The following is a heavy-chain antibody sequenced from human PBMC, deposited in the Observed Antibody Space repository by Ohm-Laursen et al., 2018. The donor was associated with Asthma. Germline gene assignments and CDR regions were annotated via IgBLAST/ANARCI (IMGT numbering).Heavy chain of an antibody. CDR3: ARDYGMDV. V-gene: IGHV1-8*02. J-gene: IGHJ6*02. Sequence: ESSVKVSCKASGGTFSSYAISWVRQAPGQGLEWMGWMNPNSGNTGYAQKFQGRVTMTRNTSISTAYMELSSLRSEDTAVYYCARDYGMDVWGQGTTVTVSS. CDR2: MNPNSGNT. CDR1: GGTFSSYA.